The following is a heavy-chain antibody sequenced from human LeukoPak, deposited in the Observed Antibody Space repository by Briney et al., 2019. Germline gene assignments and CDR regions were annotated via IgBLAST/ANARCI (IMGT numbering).Heavy chain of an antibody. V-gene: IGHV1-2*02. CDR3: ARDLAPYSSSWYDAWCAFDI. J-gene: IGHJ3*02. D-gene: IGHD6-13*01. CDR2: INPNSGGT. CDR1: GYTFTGYY. Sequence: GASVKVSCKASGYTFTGYYMHWVRQAPGQGLEWMGWINPNSGGTNYAQKFQGRVTMTRDTSINTAYMELSRLRSDDTAVYYCARDLAPYSSSWYDAWCAFDIWGQGTMVTVSS.